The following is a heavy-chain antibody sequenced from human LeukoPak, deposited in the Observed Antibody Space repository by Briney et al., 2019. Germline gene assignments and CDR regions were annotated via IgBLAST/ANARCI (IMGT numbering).Heavy chain of an antibody. Sequence: ASVKVSCKASGYTFTEYFMHWVRQAPGQGPEWMGWINPNSGGAKYAQKFQGRVTMTLDTSISTAYMELSRLRSDDTAVYYCARDEAVTATNAFDIWGRGTMVTVSS. D-gene: IGHD2-21*02. CDR3: ARDEAVTATNAFDI. J-gene: IGHJ3*02. CDR2: INPNSGGA. V-gene: IGHV1-2*02. CDR1: GYTFTEYF.